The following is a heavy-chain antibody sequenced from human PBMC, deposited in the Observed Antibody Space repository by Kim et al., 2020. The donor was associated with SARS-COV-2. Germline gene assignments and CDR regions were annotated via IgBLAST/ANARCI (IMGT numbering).Heavy chain of an antibody. V-gene: IGHV4-34*01. Sequence: PSLKSRVTISVDTSKNQFSLKLSSVTAADTAVYYCARLTYSSSMGNWFDPWGQGTLVTVSS. D-gene: IGHD6-13*01. J-gene: IGHJ5*02. CDR3: ARLTYSSSMGNWFDP.